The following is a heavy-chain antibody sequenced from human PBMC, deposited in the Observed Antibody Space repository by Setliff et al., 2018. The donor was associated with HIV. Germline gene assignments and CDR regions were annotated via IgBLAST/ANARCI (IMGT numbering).Heavy chain of an antibody. J-gene: IGHJ6*03. Sequence: GGSLRLSCAASGFTLSDHYMDWVRQAPGKGPEWFGRIRPKRKSSTTEYAASVKGRFTISRDDSKNSLYLQMNSLKSEDTAVYYGTRHVDSGTYMDVWGRGTTVTVS. CDR3: TRHVDSGTYMDV. V-gene: IGHV3-72*01. CDR1: GFTLSDHY. D-gene: IGHD5-18*01. CDR2: IRPKRKSSTT.